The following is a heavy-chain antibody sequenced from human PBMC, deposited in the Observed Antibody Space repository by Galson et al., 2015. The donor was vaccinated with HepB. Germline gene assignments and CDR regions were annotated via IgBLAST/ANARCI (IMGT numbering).Heavy chain of an antibody. D-gene: IGHD3-3*01. V-gene: IGHV5-51*03. CDR2: IYPGDSDT. J-gene: IGHJ4*02. CDR1: GYSFTSYW. Sequence: QSGAEVKKPGESLKISCKGSGYSFTSYWIGWVRQMPGKGLEWMGIIYPGDSDTRYSPSFQGQVTISADKSISTAYLQWSSLKASDTAMYYCARIPRLITIFGVDYDGYFDYWGQGTLVTVSS. CDR3: ARIPRLITIFGVDYDGYFDY.